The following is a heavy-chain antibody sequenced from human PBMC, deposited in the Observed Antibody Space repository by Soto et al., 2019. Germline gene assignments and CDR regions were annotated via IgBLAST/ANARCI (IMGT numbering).Heavy chain of an antibody. Sequence: QLQLQESGSGLVKPSQTLSLTCAVSGGSITSGNSYSWSWIRQPPGKGLEWLGSISHTGSTSYNPSLNGRVTMSVDKSKNHFSLKLSSVTAADMAVYYCARAVAPYLGIWFEPWGQGTLVIVSS. J-gene: IGHJ5*02. V-gene: IGHV4-30-2*01. CDR1: GGSITSGNSYS. CDR2: ISHTGST. D-gene: IGHD3-16*01. CDR3: ARAVAPYLGIWFEP.